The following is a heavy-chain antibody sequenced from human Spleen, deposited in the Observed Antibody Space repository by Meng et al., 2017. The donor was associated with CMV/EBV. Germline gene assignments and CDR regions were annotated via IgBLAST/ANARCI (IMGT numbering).Heavy chain of an antibody. CDR1: GFTFADHA. D-gene: IGHD2-2*01. J-gene: IGHJ4*02. V-gene: IGHV3-9*01. CDR3: ARQWGYCSDTSCYGRHDY. Sequence: SLKISCAASGFTFADHAMHWVRQVPGKGLEWVSAISWNGANIAYAGSVTGRFTISRDNAKNSLSLQMSSLRAEDTAVYYCARQWGYCSDTSCYGRHDYWGQGTLVTVSS. CDR2: ISWNGANI.